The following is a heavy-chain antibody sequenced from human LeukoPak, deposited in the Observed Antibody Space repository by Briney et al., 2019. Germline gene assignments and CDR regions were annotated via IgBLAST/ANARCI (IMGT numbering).Heavy chain of an antibody. D-gene: IGHD2-21*02. J-gene: IGHJ3*02. V-gene: IGHV3-64*01. Sequence: GGSLRLSCAASGFTFSSFVMHWVRQGPGKGLEYVSGIDSSGGNTHYANSVKDRFTISRDNSKNTLYLQMDNLRAEDMAMYYCAREGHSSGHCGSFDIWGQGTMVTASS. CDR1: GFTFSSFV. CDR3: AREGHSSGHCGSFDI. CDR2: IDSSGGNT.